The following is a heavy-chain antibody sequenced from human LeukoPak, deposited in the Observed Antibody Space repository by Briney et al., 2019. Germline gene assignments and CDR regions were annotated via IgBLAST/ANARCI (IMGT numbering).Heavy chain of an antibody. CDR3: AGDTDYYDSSGLGRGVGYNWFDP. V-gene: IGHV4-38-2*02. D-gene: IGHD3-22*01. CDR2: IYHSGST. Sequence: PETLSLTCTVSGYSSCRGYYWGWIRQPPGKGLEWIGSIYHSGSTYYNPSLKSRVTISVDTSKKQFSLNLSSVTAADTAVYYCAGDTDYYDSSGLGRGVGYNWFDPWGQGTLVTVSS. J-gene: IGHJ5*02. CDR1: GYSSCRGYY.